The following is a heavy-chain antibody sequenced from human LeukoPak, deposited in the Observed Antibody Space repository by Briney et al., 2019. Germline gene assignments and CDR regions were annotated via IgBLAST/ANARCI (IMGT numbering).Heavy chain of an antibody. CDR3: ARDGGSYYFPAFVDY. Sequence: ASVKVSCKASGYTFTSYGISWVRQAPGQGLEWMGWISAYNGNTNYAQKLQGRVTMTTDTSTSTAYMELRSLRSDDTAVYYCARDGGSYYFPAFVDYSGQGTLVTVSS. CDR1: GYTFTSYG. J-gene: IGHJ4*02. D-gene: IGHD1-26*01. CDR2: ISAYNGNT. V-gene: IGHV1-18*01.